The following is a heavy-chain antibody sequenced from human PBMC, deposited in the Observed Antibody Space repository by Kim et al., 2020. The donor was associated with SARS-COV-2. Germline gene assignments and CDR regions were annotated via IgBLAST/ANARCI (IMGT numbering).Heavy chain of an antibody. D-gene: IGHD6-19*01. CDR2: TYYRSKWYN. CDR3: ARGGLAVAGPNYYGMDV. CDR1: GDSVSSNSAA. V-gene: IGHV6-1*01. J-gene: IGHJ6*02. Sequence: SQTLSLSCAISGDSVSSNSAAWNWIRQSPSRGLEWLGRTYYRSKWYNDYAVSVKSRITINPDTSKNQFSLQLNSVTPEDTAVYYCARGGLAVAGPNYYGMDVWGQGTTVTVSS.